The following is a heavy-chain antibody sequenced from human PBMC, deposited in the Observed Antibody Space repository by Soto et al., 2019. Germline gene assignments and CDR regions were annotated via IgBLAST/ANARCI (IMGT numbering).Heavy chain of an antibody. CDR3: ARGRYSSSWYYYYGMDV. V-gene: IGHV1-69*13. Sequence: GASVKVSCKASGGTFSSYAISWVRQAPGQGLEWMGGIIPIFGTANYAQKFQGRVTITADESTSTAYMELSSLRSEDTAVYYCARGRYSSSWYYYYGMDVWGQGTTVTVSS. D-gene: IGHD6-6*01. CDR1: GGTFSSYA. CDR2: IIPIFGTA. J-gene: IGHJ6*02.